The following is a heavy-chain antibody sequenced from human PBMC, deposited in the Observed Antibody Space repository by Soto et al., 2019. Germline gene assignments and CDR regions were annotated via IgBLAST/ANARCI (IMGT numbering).Heavy chain of an antibody. CDR3: AKDRCFSIICYFYYYPYLLAV. Sequence: GESLKISCAASGFTFSSCAMGWVRQAPGKGLEWVSDIIDSGGSTYYADSEKGRFTISRDNSKNTLYLQMNSLRAEDTAVYYCAKDRCFSIICYFYYYPYLLAVWGQGSSVPGSS. D-gene: IGHD2-21*02. CDR2: IIDSGGST. V-gene: IGHV3-23*01. J-gene: IGHJ6*02. CDR1: GFTFSSCA.